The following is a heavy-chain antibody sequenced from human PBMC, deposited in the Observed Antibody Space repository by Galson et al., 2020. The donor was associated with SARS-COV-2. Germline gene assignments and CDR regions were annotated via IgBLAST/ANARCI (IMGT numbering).Heavy chain of an antibody. J-gene: IGHJ6*02. Sequence: SGPTLVKPTQTLTLTCTFSGFSLSTSGVGVAWIRQPPGKALEWLALIYWDDDKRYSPSLKSRLTITKDTSKYQVVLTMTNMDPVDTATYYGADSTSWYGGMDVWGQGTTVTVSS. V-gene: IGHV2-5*02. D-gene: IGHD2-2*01. CDR1: GFSLSTSGVG. CDR3: ADSTSWYGGMDV. CDR2: IYWDDDK.